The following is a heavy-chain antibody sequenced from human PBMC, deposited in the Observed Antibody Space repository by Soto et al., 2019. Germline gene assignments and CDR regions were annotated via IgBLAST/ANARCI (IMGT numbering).Heavy chain of an antibody. CDR3: ARGVGLVATISGWFDP. J-gene: IGHJ5*02. Sequence: SETLSLTCAVYGGSFSGYYWSWIRQPPGKGLEWIGEINHSGSTNYNPSLKSRVTISVDTSKNQFSLKLSSVTAADTAVYYCARGVGLVATISGWFDPWGQGTLVTVSS. CDR2: INHSGST. V-gene: IGHV4-34*01. D-gene: IGHD5-12*01. CDR1: GGSFSGYY.